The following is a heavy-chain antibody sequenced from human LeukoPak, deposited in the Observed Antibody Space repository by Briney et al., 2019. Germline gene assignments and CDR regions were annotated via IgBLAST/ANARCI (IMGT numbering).Heavy chain of an antibody. D-gene: IGHD6-19*01. CDR3: ARGSVAGLDY. J-gene: IGHJ4*02. V-gene: IGHV3-33*08. CDR1: GFTFSNAW. Sequence: GGSLRLSCAASGFTFSNAWMSWVRQAPGKGLEWVAVIWYDGSNKYYADSVKGRFTISRDNSKNTLYLQMNSLRAEDTAVYYCARGSVAGLDYWGQGTLVTVSS. CDR2: IWYDGSNK.